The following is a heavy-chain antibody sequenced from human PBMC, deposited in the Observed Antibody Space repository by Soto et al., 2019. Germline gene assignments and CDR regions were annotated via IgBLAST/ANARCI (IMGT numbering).Heavy chain of an antibody. D-gene: IGHD3-10*01. V-gene: IGHV4-30-2*01. Sequence: SETLSLTCAVSGGSISSGGYSWSWIRQPPGKGLEWIGYIYHSGSIYYYNPSLKSRVTISVDTSKNQFSLKLTSVTAADTAVYYCARDKITRLFDYWGQGTLVPVSS. J-gene: IGHJ4*02. CDR1: GGSISSGGYS. CDR2: IYHSGSIY. CDR3: ARDKITRLFDY.